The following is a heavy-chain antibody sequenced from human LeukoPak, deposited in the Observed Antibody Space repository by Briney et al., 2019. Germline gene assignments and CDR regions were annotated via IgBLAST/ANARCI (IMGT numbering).Heavy chain of an antibody. CDR2: IKGDGSST. CDR1: GFTFSSFW. Sequence: GGSLRLSCAASGFTFSSFWMHWVRQAPGKGLEWVSSIKGDGSSTNYADSVKGRFTISRDNAKNTLYLQMNSLRAEDTAVYYCARAGGGLGYWGQGTLVTVSS. D-gene: IGHD3-16*01. V-gene: IGHV3-74*01. J-gene: IGHJ4*02. CDR3: ARAGGGLGY.